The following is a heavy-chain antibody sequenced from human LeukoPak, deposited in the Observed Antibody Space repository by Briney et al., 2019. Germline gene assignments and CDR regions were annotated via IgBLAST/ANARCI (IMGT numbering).Heavy chain of an antibody. CDR1: GLTFSSYW. CDR2: INSDGSST. J-gene: IGHJ4*02. Sequence: QPGGSLRLSCAASGLTFSSYWMHWVRQAPGKGLVWVSRINSDGSSTSYADSVKGRFTISRDNSKNTLYLQMNSLRAEDTAVYYCAKVLSLRSGYDPYFDYWGQGTLVTVSS. D-gene: IGHD5-12*01. CDR3: AKVLSLRSGYDPYFDY. V-gene: IGHV3-74*01.